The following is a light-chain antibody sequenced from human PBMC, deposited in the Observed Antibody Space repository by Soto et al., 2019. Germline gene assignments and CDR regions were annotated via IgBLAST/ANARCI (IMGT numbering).Light chain of an antibody. CDR3: LQYEKLPT. CDR2: DAS. Sequence: DVPRSQSAYSPSAAVGLTDTITCQASQDISHYLNWYQQKPGKALKLLIYDASNLEAGVPSRFRGSGSVTDYTFTIGRRQPADIASYYCLQYEKLPTFGQGTRLEIK. CDR1: QDISHY. J-gene: IGKJ5*01. V-gene: IGKV1-33*01.